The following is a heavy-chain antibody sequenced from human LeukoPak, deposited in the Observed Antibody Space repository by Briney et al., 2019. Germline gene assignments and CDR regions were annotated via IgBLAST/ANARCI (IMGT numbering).Heavy chain of an antibody. CDR3: ARGGVRGASFDY. D-gene: IGHD3-10*01. CDR2: VFHSGST. CDR1: DFSIITTYY. V-gene: IGHV4-38-2*01. Sequence: SETLSLTCGVSDFSIITTYYWGWIRPPPGKGLEWIGNVFHSGSTNYNPSLKSRVTISVDTSKNQFSPKLSSVTAADTAVYYCARGGVRGASFDYWGQGTLVTVSS. J-gene: IGHJ4*02.